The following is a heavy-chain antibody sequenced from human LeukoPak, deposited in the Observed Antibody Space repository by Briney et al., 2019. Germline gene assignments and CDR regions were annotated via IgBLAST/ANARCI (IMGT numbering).Heavy chain of an antibody. J-gene: IGHJ6*03. Sequence: SETLSLTCTVSGGSLSNYYWSWIRQPAGKGLEWIRYRDYRGRSNYNPSLKSRVTILVDTSKNQFSLRLTSVTAADTAVYFCARTTEGGYIGYFYYYYMDVWGKGTTVTISS. D-gene: IGHD5-18*01. CDR2: RDYRGRS. CDR3: ARTTEGGYIGYFYYYYMDV. V-gene: IGHV4-59*01. CDR1: GGSLSNYY.